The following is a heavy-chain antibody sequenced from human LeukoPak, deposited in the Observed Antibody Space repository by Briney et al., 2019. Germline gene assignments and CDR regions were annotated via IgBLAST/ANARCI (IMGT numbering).Heavy chain of an antibody. CDR3: ARSYDSSGYYVGLDY. D-gene: IGHD3-22*01. Sequence: GESLKISCKGSGYSFTTYWISWVRQMPGKGLEWMGIIYPADSDTKYSPSFQGQVTISVDKSSNTAYLKWSSLQASDTAMYYCARSYDSSGYYVGLDYWGQGTLVTVSP. V-gene: IGHV5-51*01. CDR1: GYSFTTYW. J-gene: IGHJ4*02. CDR2: IYPADSDT.